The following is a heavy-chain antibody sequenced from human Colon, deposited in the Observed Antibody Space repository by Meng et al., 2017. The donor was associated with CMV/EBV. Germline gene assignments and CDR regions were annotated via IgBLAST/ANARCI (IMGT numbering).Heavy chain of an antibody. CDR1: GFTFSDYY. CDR3: EGQRGSSPFGF. Sequence: GESLKISCAASGFTFSDYYMTWIRQAPGKGLEWISYISNSGGTIYYADSVKGRFTISRDNAKNSLYLQLNSLRAEDTAVYYCEGQRGSSPFGFWGQGTLVTVSS. J-gene: IGHJ4*02. CDR2: ISNSGGTI. D-gene: IGHD3-16*01. V-gene: IGHV3-11*04.